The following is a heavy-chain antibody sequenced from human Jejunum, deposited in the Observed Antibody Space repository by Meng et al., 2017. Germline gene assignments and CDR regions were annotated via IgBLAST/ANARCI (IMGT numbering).Heavy chain of an antibody. CDR1: GGSISSNHW. D-gene: IGHD3-16*01. CDR3: SNYVWGSPPTGVLS. CDR2: MYHGGST. Sequence: QVQLQESGPGLVKPSGTLSLTCAVSGGSISSNHWWSWVRQPPGKGLEWIGEMYHGGSTNYNPSLKSRVNISVDKSKDQFSLKLTSVTAADTGVYYCSNYVWGSPPTGVLSWGQGTLVTVSS. V-gene: IGHV4-4*02. J-gene: IGHJ5*02.